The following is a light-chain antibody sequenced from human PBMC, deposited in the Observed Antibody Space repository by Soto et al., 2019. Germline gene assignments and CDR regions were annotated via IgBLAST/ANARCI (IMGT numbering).Light chain of an antibody. CDR1: QSISDN. CDR3: QQYNNWPLT. V-gene: IGKV3-15*01. Sequence: EIVMTQSPATLSVSPGERATLSCRASQSISDNLAWYQHTPGQAPRLLISGASTRATGIPARFSGSGSGTEFTLTISSLQSEDFAVYYCQQYNNWPLTFGQGTRLEIK. J-gene: IGKJ5*01. CDR2: GAS.